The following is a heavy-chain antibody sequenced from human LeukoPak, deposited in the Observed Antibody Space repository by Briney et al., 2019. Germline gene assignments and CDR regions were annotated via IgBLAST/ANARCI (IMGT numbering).Heavy chain of an antibody. Sequence: PGGALRLSCAASGFTFSTYSMNWVRQAPAKGVEWVSYITSSSSTIYYADSVRDRFSISRDNAKNSLYLQMNSLRDEDTAVYYCARVDWMIGAFDIWGQGTMVTVSS. J-gene: IGHJ3*02. D-gene: IGHD3-22*01. CDR2: ITSSSSTI. V-gene: IGHV3-48*02. CDR1: GFTFSTYS. CDR3: ARVDWMIGAFDI.